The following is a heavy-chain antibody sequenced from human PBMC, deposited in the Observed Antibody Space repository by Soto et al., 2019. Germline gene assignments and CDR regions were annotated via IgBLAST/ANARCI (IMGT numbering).Heavy chain of an antibody. J-gene: IGHJ4*02. CDR2: IWYDGSNK. Sequence: QVQLVESGGGVVQPGRSLRLSCAASGFTFSSYGMHWVRQAPGKGLEWVAVIWYDGSNKYYADSVKGRFTISRDNSKNTLYRQMNSLRAEDTAVYYCARDRIAVAGTIDYWGQGTLVTVSS. D-gene: IGHD6-19*01. CDR1: GFTFSSYG. V-gene: IGHV3-33*01. CDR3: ARDRIAVAGTIDY.